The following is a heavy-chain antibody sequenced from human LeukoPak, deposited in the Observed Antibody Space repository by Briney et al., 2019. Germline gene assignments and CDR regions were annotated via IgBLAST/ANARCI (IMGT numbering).Heavy chain of an antibody. CDR3: ARDYCSSTSCYLYYYGMDV. J-gene: IGHJ6*02. D-gene: IGHD2-2*01. CDR1: GFTFSSYE. Sequence: HPGGSLRLSCAASGFTFSSYEMNWVRQAPGKGLEWVSYISSSGSTIYYADSVKGRFTISRDNAKNSLYLQMNSLRAEDTAVYYCARDYCSSTSCYLYYYGMDVWGQGTTVTVSS. V-gene: IGHV3-48*03. CDR2: ISSSGSTI.